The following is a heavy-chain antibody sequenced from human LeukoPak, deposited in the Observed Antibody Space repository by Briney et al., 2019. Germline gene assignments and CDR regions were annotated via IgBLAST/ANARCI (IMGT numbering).Heavy chain of an antibody. Sequence: GGSLRLSCAASGFTFSSHVMSWVRRAPGKGLEWVSGITASGGKTFHADSVKGRFAISRDNSKNTLYLQMNSLRAEDTAVYHCAKYRPGNYGDCPDYWGQGTLVTVPS. CDR1: GFTFSSHV. CDR2: ITASGGKT. J-gene: IGHJ4*02. CDR3: AKYRPGNYGDCPDY. D-gene: IGHD4-17*01. V-gene: IGHV3-23*01.